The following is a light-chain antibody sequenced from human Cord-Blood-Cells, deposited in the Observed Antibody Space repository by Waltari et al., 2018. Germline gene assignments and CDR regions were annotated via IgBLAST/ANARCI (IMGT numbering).Light chain of an antibody. CDR1: QSVSSN. Sequence: EIGMTQSPATLSVSPGERATLSCRASQSVSSNLAWYQQKPGQAPRLLIYGASTRATGIPARFSGRGSGTEFTLTISSLQSEDFAVYYCQQYNNWPPFTFGPGTKVDIK. V-gene: IGKV3-15*01. J-gene: IGKJ3*01. CDR2: GAS. CDR3: QQYNNWPPFT.